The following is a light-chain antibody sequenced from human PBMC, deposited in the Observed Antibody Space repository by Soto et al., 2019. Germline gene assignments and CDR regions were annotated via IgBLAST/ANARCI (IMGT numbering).Light chain of an antibody. CDR1: SSDVGGYNY. V-gene: IGLV2-14*01. CDR3: SSYTTSGTLV. J-gene: IGLJ2*01. CDR2: EVS. Sequence: QSALTQPTSVSGSPGQSITISCTGTSSDVGGYNYVSWYQQHPGKVPKVMIFEVSNRPSGISHRFSSSKSGNTASLTISGLQAEDEADYYCSSYTTSGTLVFGGGTKLTVL.